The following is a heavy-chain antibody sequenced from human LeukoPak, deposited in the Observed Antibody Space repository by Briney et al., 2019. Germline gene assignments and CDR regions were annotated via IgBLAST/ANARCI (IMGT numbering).Heavy chain of an antibody. V-gene: IGHV3-48*02. J-gene: IGHJ3*02. CDR1: GFTFSSYS. CDR3: ARADSSGYYYSGAFDI. CDR2: ISSSSSTI. D-gene: IGHD3-22*01. Sequence: GGSLRLSCAASGFTFSSYSMNWVRQAPGKGLEWVSYISSSSSTIYYAGSVKGRFTISRDNAKNSLYLQMNSLRDEDTAVYYCARADSSGYYYSGAFDIWGQGTMVTVSS.